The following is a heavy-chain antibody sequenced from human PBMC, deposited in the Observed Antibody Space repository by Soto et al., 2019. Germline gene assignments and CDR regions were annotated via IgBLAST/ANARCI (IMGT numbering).Heavy chain of an antibody. CDR1: CGSISSYY. J-gene: IGHJ4*02. Sequence: SETLSLTCTVSCGSISSYYWSWIRQPPGKGLEWIGYIYYSGSTNYNPSLKSRVTISVDTSKNQFSLKLSSVTAADTAVYYCAGRYGGTLDYWGQGTLVTVS. CDR3: AGRYGGTLDY. V-gene: IGHV4-59*08. CDR2: IYYSGST. D-gene: IGHD4-17*01.